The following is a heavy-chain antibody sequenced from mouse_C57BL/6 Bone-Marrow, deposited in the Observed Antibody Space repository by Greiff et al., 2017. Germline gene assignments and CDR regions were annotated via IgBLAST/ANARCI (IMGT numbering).Heavy chain of an antibody. V-gene: IGHV1-54*01. D-gene: IGHD1-1*01. CDR1: GYAFTNYL. J-gene: IGHJ1*03. CDR2: INPGSGGT. Sequence: QVQLQQSGAELVRPGTSVKVSCKASGYAFTNYLIEWVKQRPGQGLEWIGVINPGSGGTYYNEMFKGKATRTADNASSTANMQLSSLTSEDSAVYFCARYYYGSYWYFDVWGTGTTVTVSS. CDR3: ARYYYGSYWYFDV.